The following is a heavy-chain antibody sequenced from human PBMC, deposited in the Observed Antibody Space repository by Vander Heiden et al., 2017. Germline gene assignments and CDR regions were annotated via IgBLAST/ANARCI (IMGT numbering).Heavy chain of an antibody. V-gene: IGHV4-39*01. CDR2: VYSSENT. D-gene: IGHD3-22*01. CDR3: ARHRMNYYDSSGYPDY. CDR1: GASITISTYY. J-gene: IGHJ4*02. Sequence: QLHLQESGPGLVKPSETLSLTCTVSGASITISTYYWGWIRQSPGKGLEWIGIVYSSENTYSNPSVKSRVAISGDKSKNQLSLRLNSVTAADTAVYYCARHRMNYYDSSGYPDYWGQGILVTVSS.